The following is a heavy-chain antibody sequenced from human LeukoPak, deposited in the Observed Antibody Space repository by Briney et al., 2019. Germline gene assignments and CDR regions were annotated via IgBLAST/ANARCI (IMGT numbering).Heavy chain of an antibody. CDR1: GFTFSSYA. Sequence: GGSLRLSCAASGFTFSSYAMSWARQAPGKGLEWVSAIGGRDGSTYYADSVKGRFTISRDNSKNTLYVQMNSLRAEDTAVYYCAKGHYYGSGSLDYWGQGTLVTVSS. D-gene: IGHD3-10*01. CDR2: IGGRDGST. CDR3: AKGHYYGSGSLDY. J-gene: IGHJ4*02. V-gene: IGHV3-23*01.